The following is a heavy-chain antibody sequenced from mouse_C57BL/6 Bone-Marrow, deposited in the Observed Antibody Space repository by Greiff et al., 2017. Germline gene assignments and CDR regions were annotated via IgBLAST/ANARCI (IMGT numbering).Heavy chain of an antibody. CDR3: ARHERYYDYEGYFDY. V-gene: IGHV1-62-2*01. J-gene: IGHJ2*01. D-gene: IGHD2-4*01. CDR1: GYIFTEYT. CDR2: FYPGSGSI. Sequence: VKLMEPGAELVKPGASVKLSCKASGYIFTEYTIHWVKQRSGQGFEWIGWFYPGSGSIKHNESYKDKATLTADKSSNTVYMELSILTSEDSAVYFCARHERYYDYEGYFDYWGQGTTLTVTS.